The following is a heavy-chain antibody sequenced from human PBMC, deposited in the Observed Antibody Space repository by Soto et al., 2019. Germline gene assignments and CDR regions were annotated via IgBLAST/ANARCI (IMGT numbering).Heavy chain of an antibody. CDR1: GFTFSSYG. CDR3: ARDKIDDYGDYGPPTSEV. CDR2: IWYDRSNK. V-gene: IGHV3-33*01. D-gene: IGHD4-17*01. Sequence: PGGSLRLSCAASGFTFSSYGMHWVRQAPGKGLEWVSVIWYDRSNKYYADSVKGRFTISRDNSKNTLYLQMNSLRAEDTAVYYCARDKIDDYGDYGPPTSEVWGQGTLVTVSS. J-gene: IGHJ4*02.